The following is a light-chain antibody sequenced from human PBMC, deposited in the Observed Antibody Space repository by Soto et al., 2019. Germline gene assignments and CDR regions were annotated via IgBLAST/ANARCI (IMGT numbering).Light chain of an antibody. CDR2: DAS. J-gene: IGKJ2*01. V-gene: IGKV3-11*01. CDR1: HRVVSS. Sequence: EIGLTQSPATLSLSPGERATLSCRAIHRVVSSLAWYQQQSGQAPRLLIDDASKRATGIPDRFSGGGSGTDFTLPISSREPEDFAVYYCQHRSNWPRTFGHGTKLEIK. CDR3: QHRSNWPRT.